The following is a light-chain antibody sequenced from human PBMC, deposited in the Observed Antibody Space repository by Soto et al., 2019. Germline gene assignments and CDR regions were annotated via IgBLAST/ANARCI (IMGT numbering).Light chain of an antibody. Sequence: EIVLTQSPATLSLSPGERATLSCRASQSVSSYLAWYQQKPGQAPRLLIYDASNRATGIPARFSGSGSGTDFPLTISSLEPEDFAVYYCQQRRNWPRGTFGPGTKVDIK. J-gene: IGKJ3*01. CDR3: QQRRNWPRGT. CDR2: DAS. V-gene: IGKV3-11*01. CDR1: QSVSSY.